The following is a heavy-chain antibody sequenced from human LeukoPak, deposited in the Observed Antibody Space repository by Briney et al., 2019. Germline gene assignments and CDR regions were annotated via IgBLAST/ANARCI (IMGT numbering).Heavy chain of an antibody. J-gene: IGHJ4*02. CDR1: GFTFSSYS. V-gene: IGHV3-48*01. CDR2: ISSSSSTI. CDR3: ATEVVWSVDY. D-gene: IGHD3-3*01. Sequence: PGGSLRLSCAASGFTFSSYSMNWLRQAPGKGLEWVSYISSSSSTIYYADSVKGRFTISRDNAKNSLYLLMNSLRAEDTAVYYCATEVVWSVDYWGQGTLVTVSS.